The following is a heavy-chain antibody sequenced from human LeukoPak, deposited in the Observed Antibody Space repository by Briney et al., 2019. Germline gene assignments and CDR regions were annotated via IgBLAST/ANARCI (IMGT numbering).Heavy chain of an antibody. CDR1: GFTFEEYT. CDR3: VKDLSYESSGSIFEY. Sequence: GGSLRLSCAASGFTFEEYTMHWVRQAPGKTLEWVSLNWHGTTYYRDSLKGRFTISRDNSKDSLYLQINTLRSEDTAFYYCVKDLSYESSGSIFEYWGQGTLVTVSS. J-gene: IGHJ4*02. CDR2: NWHGTT. V-gene: IGHV3-43*01. D-gene: IGHD3-22*01.